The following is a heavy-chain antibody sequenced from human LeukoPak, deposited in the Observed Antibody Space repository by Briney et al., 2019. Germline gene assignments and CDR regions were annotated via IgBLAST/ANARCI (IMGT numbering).Heavy chain of an antibody. Sequence: SGPTLVNPTQTLTLTCTFSGFSLSTSGVGVGWIRQPPGKALEWLALIYWDDDKRYSPSLKSRLTITKDTSKNQVVLTMTNMDPVDTTTYYCAHRRAGTQPFRFDPWGQGTLVTVSS. CDR3: AHRRAGTQPFRFDP. J-gene: IGHJ5*02. V-gene: IGHV2-5*02. CDR1: GFSLSTSGVG. CDR2: IYWDDDK. D-gene: IGHD1-14*01.